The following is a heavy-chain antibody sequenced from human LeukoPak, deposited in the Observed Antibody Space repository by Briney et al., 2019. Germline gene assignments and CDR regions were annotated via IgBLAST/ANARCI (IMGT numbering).Heavy chain of an antibody. Sequence: SETLSLTCTVSGGSISSYYWSWIRQPPGKGLEWIGYIYYSGSTNYNPSLKSRVTISVDTSKNQFSLKLSSVTAADTAVYYCARDRNYDSSGYSPPYYYYYGMDVWGQGTRSPSP. CDR2: IYYSGST. D-gene: IGHD3-22*01. CDR1: GGSISSYY. V-gene: IGHV4-59*01. CDR3: ARDRNYDSSGYSPPYYYYYGMDV. J-gene: IGHJ6*02.